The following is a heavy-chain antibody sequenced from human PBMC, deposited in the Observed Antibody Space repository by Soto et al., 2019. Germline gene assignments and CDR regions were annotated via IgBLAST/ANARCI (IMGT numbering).Heavy chain of an antibody. CDR1: GFTFSSYA. V-gene: IGHV3-23*01. CDR3: AKRPKRYCTNGVCLNYYYYYLDG. CDR2: ISGSGGST. J-gene: IGHJ6*03. Sequence: GGSLRLSCAASGFTFSSYAMSWVRQAPGKGLEWVSAISGSGGSTYYADSVKGRFTISRDNSKNTLYLQMNSLRAEDTAVYYCAKRPKRYCTNGVCLNYYYYYLDGWGKGTTVTVSS. D-gene: IGHD2-8*01.